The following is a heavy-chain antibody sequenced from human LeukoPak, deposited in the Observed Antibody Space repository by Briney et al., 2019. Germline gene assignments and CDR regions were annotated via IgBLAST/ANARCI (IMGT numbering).Heavy chain of an antibody. CDR1: GFTFSSYS. Sequence: NPGGSLRLSCAASGFTFSSYSMNWVRQAPGKGLEWVSSISSSSSYIYYADSVKGRFTISRDNSKNTLYLQMNYLRAEDTAVYYCARNPEYDYISGVYMDVWGKGTTVTISS. CDR3: ARNPEYDYISGVYMDV. D-gene: IGHD3-10*01. V-gene: IGHV3-21*01. CDR2: ISSSSSYI. J-gene: IGHJ6*03.